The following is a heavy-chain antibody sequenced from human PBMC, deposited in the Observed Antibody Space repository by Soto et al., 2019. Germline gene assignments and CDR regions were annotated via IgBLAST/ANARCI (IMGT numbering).Heavy chain of an antibody. J-gene: IGHJ4*02. CDR2: IGNDGAAR. CDR1: GFNFGDYG. V-gene: IGHV3-30*18. CDR3: AKETIAVAGPNFFDF. Sequence: PGGSLRFSCVGSGFNFGDYGMHWVRHTPGKGLEWVAVIGNDGAARFYGDSVKGRFSISRDNSRSTFYLQMNSLRPEDTAMYYCAKETIAVAGPNFFDFWGQGTQVTVSS. D-gene: IGHD6-19*01.